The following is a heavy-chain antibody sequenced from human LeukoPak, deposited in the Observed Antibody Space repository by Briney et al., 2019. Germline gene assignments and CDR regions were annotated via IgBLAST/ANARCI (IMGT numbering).Heavy chain of an antibody. CDR2: ISCSGGTT. V-gene: IGHV3-23*01. CDR3: AKYSTREYFGYYYYYMDV. D-gene: IGHD6-13*01. CDR1: GFSFSNDW. Sequence: AGSLRLSCAASGFSFSNDWMSWIRQAPGKGLEWVSAISCSGGTTYYADPVKGRFTISSDNSNNTLYLQMNSLRAEDTAVYYCAKYSTREYFGYYYYYMDVWGKGTTVTISS. J-gene: IGHJ6*03.